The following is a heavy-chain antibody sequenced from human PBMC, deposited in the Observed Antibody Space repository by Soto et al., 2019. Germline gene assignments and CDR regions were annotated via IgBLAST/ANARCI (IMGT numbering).Heavy chain of an antibody. J-gene: IGHJ2*01. CDR1: RFTFRSYV. Sequence: QAQLVESGGGVVQPGRSLRLSCAVSRFTFRSYVMHWVRQAPGKGLEWVAVISYDGSNKFYADSVKGRFTISRDNSKDTLYLQMNSLRPEDTAVFYCARAPTMTGSWYFDLWGRGTLVTVSS. V-gene: IGHV3-30-3*01. CDR3: ARAPTMTGSWYFDL. CDR2: ISYDGSNK. D-gene: IGHD3-22*01.